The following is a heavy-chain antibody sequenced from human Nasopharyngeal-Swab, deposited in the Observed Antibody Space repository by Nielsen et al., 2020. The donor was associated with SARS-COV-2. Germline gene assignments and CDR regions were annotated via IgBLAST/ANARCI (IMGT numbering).Heavy chain of an antibody. Sequence: SETLSLTCSVSGGSFNGFYWNWIRQAPGKGLACIGGINHNERTNYNPSLKSRIAMLVDTSNNQVSLKVSSVSAGDTAVYYCARAGRVGDAYTGLDVWGQGTTVTVSS. J-gene: IGHJ6*02. V-gene: IGHV4-34*01. CDR2: INHNERT. CDR3: ARAGRVGDAYTGLDV. D-gene: IGHD5-24*01. CDR1: GGSFNGFY.